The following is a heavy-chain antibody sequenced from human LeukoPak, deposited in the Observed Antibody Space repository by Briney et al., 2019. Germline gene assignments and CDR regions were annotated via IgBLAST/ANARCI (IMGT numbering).Heavy chain of an antibody. CDR2: IRYDGSDK. J-gene: IGHJ6*03. Sequence: PGGSLRLSCAASGFTFSSYGMHWVRQAPGKGLEWVAFIRYDGSDKYYADSVKGRFTISRDNSKNTLYLQMNSLRAEDTAVYYCAAPRYYYYYMDVWGKGTTVTVSS. CDR3: AAPRYYYYYMDV. V-gene: IGHV3-30*02. CDR1: GFTFSSYG.